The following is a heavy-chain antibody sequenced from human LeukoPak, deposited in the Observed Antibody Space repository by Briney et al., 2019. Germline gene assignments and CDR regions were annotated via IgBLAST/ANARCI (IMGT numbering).Heavy chain of an antibody. CDR1: GYTFTGYY. V-gene: IGHV1-2*06. Sequence: ASVKVSCKASGYTFTGYYMHWVRQAPGQGLEWMGRINPNSGGTNYAQKFQGRATMTRDTSISTAYMELSRLRSDDTAVYYCARDGSITMIPFDIWGQGTMVTVSS. D-gene: IGHD3-22*01. CDR2: INPNSGGT. CDR3: ARDGSITMIPFDI. J-gene: IGHJ3*02.